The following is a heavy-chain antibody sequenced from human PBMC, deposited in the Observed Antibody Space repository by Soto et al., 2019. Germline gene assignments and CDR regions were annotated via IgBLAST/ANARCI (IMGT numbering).Heavy chain of an antibody. J-gene: IGHJ4*02. V-gene: IGHV1-69*02. CDR1: GGTFSSYT. Sequence: SVKVSCKASGGTFSSYTISWVRQAPGQGLEWMGRIIPILGIANYAQKFQGRVTITADKSTSTAYMELSSLRSEDTAVYYCARAPRYCSGGSCSEFPFDYWGQGTLVTVSS. D-gene: IGHD2-15*01. CDR3: ARAPRYCSGGSCSEFPFDY. CDR2: IIPILGIA.